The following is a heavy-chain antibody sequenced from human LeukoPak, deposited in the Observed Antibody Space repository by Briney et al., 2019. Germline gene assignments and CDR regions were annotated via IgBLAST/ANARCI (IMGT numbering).Heavy chain of an antibody. D-gene: IGHD4-17*01. CDR3: AKDSSSYGDYPRGYFDY. Sequence: GGSLRLSCAASGFTFSSYAMSWVRQAPGKGLEWVSAISGSGGSTYYADSVKGRFTISRDNSKNTLYLQMNSLRAEDTAVYYCAKDSSSYGDYPRGYFDYWGQGTLVTVSS. CDR2: ISGSGGST. CDR1: GFTFSSYA. V-gene: IGHV3-23*01. J-gene: IGHJ4*02.